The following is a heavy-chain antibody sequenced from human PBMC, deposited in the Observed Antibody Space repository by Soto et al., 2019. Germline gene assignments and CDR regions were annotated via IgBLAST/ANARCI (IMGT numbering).Heavy chain of an antibody. D-gene: IGHD3-22*01. Sequence: GGSLRLSCAASGFTFSSYAMHWVRQAPGKGLEWVAVISYDGSNKYYADSVKGRFTISRDNSKNTLYLQMNSLRAEDTAVYYCASRYYDSSYAFDIWGQGTMVTVSS. CDR1: GFTFSSYA. CDR3: ASRYYDSSYAFDI. J-gene: IGHJ3*02. V-gene: IGHV3-30-3*01. CDR2: ISYDGSNK.